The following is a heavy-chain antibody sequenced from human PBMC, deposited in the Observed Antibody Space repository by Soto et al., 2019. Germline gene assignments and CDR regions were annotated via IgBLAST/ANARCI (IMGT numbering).Heavy chain of an antibody. V-gene: IGHV1-46*01. Sequence: ASVKVSCKASGYTFTSYYMHWVRQAPGQGLEWMGIINPSGGSTNYAQKFQGRVTMTRDTSTSTAYMELSSLRSEDTAVYYCARRNIAAANAFDIWGQGTMVTVSS. D-gene: IGHD6-13*01. J-gene: IGHJ3*02. CDR3: ARRNIAAANAFDI. CDR1: GYTFTSYY. CDR2: INPSGGST.